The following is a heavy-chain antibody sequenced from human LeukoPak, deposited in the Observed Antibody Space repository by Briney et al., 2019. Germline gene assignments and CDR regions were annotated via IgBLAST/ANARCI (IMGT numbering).Heavy chain of an antibody. Sequence: SETLSLTCTVSGGSISSHYWSWIRQPPGKGLEWIGYIYYSRSTNYNPSLKSRVTISVDTSKNQFSLKLSSVTAADTAVYYCARCGYSYGYWFDPWGQGTLVTVSS. CDR1: GGSISSHY. J-gene: IGHJ5*02. CDR3: ARCGYSYGYWFDP. CDR2: IYYSRST. D-gene: IGHD5-18*01. V-gene: IGHV4-59*11.